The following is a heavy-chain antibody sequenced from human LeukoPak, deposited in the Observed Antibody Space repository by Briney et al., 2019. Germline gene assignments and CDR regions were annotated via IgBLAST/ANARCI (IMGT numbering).Heavy chain of an antibody. CDR2: LFNSGST. V-gene: IGHV4-59*12. Sequence: SETLSLTCTVSGGSISYYYWSWIRQPPGKGLEWIGYLFNSGSTNYNPSLKSRATISVDTSKNQFSLNLSSVTAADTAVYYCARVGGVIAAAGTGWFDPWGQGTLVTVSS. CDR3: ARVGGVIAAAGTGWFDP. J-gene: IGHJ5*02. D-gene: IGHD6-13*01. CDR1: GGSISYYY.